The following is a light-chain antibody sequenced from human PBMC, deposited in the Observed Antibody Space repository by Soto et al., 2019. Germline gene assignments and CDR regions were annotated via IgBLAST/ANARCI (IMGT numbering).Light chain of an antibody. CDR2: WAS. V-gene: IGKV4-1*01. J-gene: IGKJ4*01. CDR3: QQYLDLLT. Sequence: DIVMTQSPGSLAVSLGERATINCRSSQSVLYSSNNKDSIAWYQQKPGQPPRLLIYWASTRESGVPDRFSGSGSGTDFTLTISSLQAEDVEVYYCQQYLDLLTFGGGTKVEIK. CDR1: QSVLYSSNNKDS.